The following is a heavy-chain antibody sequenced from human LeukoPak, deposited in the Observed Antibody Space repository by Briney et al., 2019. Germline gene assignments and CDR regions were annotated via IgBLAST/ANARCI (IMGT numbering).Heavy chain of an antibody. Sequence: ASVKVSCKASGYTFTGYYMHWVRQAPGQGLEWMGIINPSGGSTSYAQKFQGRVTMTRDMSTSTAYMELSSLRSEDTAVYYCARGEGYCSGGSCYPAFDYWGQGTLVTVSS. CDR3: ARGEGYCSGGSCYPAFDY. CDR2: INPSGGST. D-gene: IGHD2-15*01. J-gene: IGHJ4*02. V-gene: IGHV1-46*01. CDR1: GYTFTGYY.